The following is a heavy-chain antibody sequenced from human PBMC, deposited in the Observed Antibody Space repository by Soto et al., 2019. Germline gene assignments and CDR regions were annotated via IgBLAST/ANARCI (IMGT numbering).Heavy chain of an antibody. CDR2: IHHSGST. CDR3: ARDTGTYPYYFDS. J-gene: IGHJ4*02. CDR1: SGSISSGQNF. D-gene: IGHD1-26*01. V-gene: IGHV4-30-4*01. Sequence: SETLSLTCTVSSGSISSGQNFWNWIRQSPGKGLEWIGYIHHSGSTYYNPSLKSRLTISVDTSKNQISLKLNSVTAADTAVYYCARDTGTYPYYFDSWGQGTLVTAPQ.